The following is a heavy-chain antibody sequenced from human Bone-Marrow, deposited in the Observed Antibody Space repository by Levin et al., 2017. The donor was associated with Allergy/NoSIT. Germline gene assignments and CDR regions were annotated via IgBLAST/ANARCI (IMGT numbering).Heavy chain of an antibody. D-gene: IGHD2-21*02. CDR1: GFTFSSYS. V-gene: IGHV3-48*01. CDR2: ISSSSNTI. J-gene: IGHJ4*02. CDR3: ARSPPTMVTAETN. Sequence: GGSLRLSCAASGFTFSSYSMNWVRQAPGKGLEWVSYISSSSNTIYYTDSVKGRFTISRDNAKNSLYLQMDSLRAEDTAVYYCARSPPTMVTAETNWGQGTLVTVSS.